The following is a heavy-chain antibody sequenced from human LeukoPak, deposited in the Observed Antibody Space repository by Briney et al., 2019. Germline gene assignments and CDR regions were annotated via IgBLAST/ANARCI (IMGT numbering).Heavy chain of an antibody. V-gene: IGHV4-59*01. CDR3: ARDKYSSGH. Sequence: SETLSLTCTVPGGSISSYYWSWIRQPPGKGLEWIGYIYYSGSTNYNPSLKSRVTISVDTSKNQFSLKLSSVTAADTAVYYCARDKYSSGHWGQGTLVTVSS. CDR1: GGSISSYY. D-gene: IGHD6-19*01. CDR2: IYYSGST. J-gene: IGHJ4*02.